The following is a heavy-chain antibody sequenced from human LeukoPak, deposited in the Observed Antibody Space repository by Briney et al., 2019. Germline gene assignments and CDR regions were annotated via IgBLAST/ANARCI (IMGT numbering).Heavy chain of an antibody. CDR3: ARDGWSYYTHFDY. D-gene: IGHD1-26*01. CDR2: INSDGSST. J-gene: IGHJ4*02. Sequence: GGSLRLSCAASGLTFSSYWMHWVRQVPGKGLVWVSRINSDGSSTSYADSVKGRFTISRDNAKNTLYLQMNSLRAEDTAVYYCARDGWSYYTHFDYWGQGTLVTVSS. V-gene: IGHV3-74*01. CDR1: GLTFSSYW.